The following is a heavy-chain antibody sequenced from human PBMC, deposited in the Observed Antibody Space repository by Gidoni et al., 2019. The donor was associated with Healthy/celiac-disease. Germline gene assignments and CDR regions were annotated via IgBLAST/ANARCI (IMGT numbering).Heavy chain of an antibody. CDR1: GFTFSSYG. V-gene: IGHV3-7*03. J-gene: IGHJ4*02. Sequence: EVQLVESGGGVVQPGGSVRLSCAASGFTFSSYGMSWVRQAPGKGLEWVANIKQDGSEKYYVDSVKGRFTISRDNAKNSLYLQMNSLRAEDTAVYYCARGLQLGYWGQGTLVTVSS. CDR2: IKQDGSEK. D-gene: IGHD5-18*01. CDR3: ARGLQLGY.